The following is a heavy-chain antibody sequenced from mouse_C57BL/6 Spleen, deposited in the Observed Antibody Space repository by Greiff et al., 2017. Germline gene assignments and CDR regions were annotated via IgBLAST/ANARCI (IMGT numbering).Heavy chain of an antibody. CDR3: ARERWRDY. Sequence: QVQLKQPGAELVKPGASVKMSCKASGYTFTSYWITWVKQRPGQGLEWIGDIYPGSGSTNYNEKFKSKATLTVATSSSTAYMQLSSLTSEDSAVYYCARERWRDYWGQGTTLTVSS. J-gene: IGHJ2*01. V-gene: IGHV1-55*01. D-gene: IGHD1-1*02. CDR2: IYPGSGST. CDR1: GYTFTSYW.